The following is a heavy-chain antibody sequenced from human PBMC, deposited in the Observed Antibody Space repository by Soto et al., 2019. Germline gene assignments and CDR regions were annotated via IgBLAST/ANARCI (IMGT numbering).Heavy chain of an antibody. Sequence: QVWLVESGGDLVQPGRSLRLSCAASGFTFGSYGMHWVRQAPGKGLEWVAMISYDGRHQYYADSVKGRFTISRDNFKDTLYLQMNGLTPEDTAIYFCARELDTPPDNYFDYWGQGNLVTVSS. CDR2: ISYDGRHQ. J-gene: IGHJ4*02. D-gene: IGHD5-18*01. CDR3: ARELDTPPDNYFDY. CDR1: GFTFGSYG. V-gene: IGHV3-30*03.